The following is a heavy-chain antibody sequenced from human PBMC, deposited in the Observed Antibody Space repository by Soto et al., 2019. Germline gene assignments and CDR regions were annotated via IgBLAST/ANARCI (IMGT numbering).Heavy chain of an antibody. CDR3: ARLEGLATISYYFDF. D-gene: IGHD3-9*01. J-gene: IGHJ4*02. CDR1: GGSFSGYY. CDR2: INHSGST. Sequence: PSETLSLTCAVYGGSFSGYYWSWIRQPPGKGLEWIGGINHSGSTNYNPSLKTRVTISLDKSKNQFSLKLSFVTAADPAVYFCARLEGLATISYYFDFWGPGALVTVSS. V-gene: IGHV4-34*01.